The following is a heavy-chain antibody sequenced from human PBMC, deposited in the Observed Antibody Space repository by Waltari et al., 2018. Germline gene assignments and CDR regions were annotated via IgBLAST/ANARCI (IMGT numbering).Heavy chain of an antibody. CDR2: INHAGYT. Sequence: QVQLQQWGAGLLQSSETLSLTCAVYGGSFSGYYWGWVRQPPGKGLEWIGEINHAGYTNHNPALRSRVTMSAATSQSQFSLKLNSVTAADTAVYYCVRLEDCTGPGGHCYSGDPFALDVWGQGTTVTVSS. D-gene: IGHD2-15*01. CDR3: VRLEDCTGPGGHCYSGDPFALDV. J-gene: IGHJ6*02. CDR1: GGSFSGYY. V-gene: IGHV4-34*02.